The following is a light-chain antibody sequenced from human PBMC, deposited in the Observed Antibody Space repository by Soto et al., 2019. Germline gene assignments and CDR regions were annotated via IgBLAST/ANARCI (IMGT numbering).Light chain of an antibody. CDR1: SSNIGAGYD. J-gene: IGLJ2*01. CDR3: QSYASSLSGSVV. Sequence: QSVLTQPPSVSGAPGQRVTISCTGSSSNIGAGYDVHWYQQLPGTAPKLLIYANTNRPSGVPDRFSGSKSGTSASLAITGLQAEDEADYYCQSYASSLSGSVVFGGGTKLTVL. V-gene: IGLV1-40*01. CDR2: ANT.